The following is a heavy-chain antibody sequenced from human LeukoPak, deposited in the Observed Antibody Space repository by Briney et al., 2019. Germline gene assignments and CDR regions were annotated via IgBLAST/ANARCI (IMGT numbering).Heavy chain of an antibody. V-gene: IGHV1-18*01. CDR1: GYTFTSYG. D-gene: IGHD6-19*01. CDR3: ARELSSGWHNWFDP. CDR2: ISAHNGNT. Sequence: GASVKVSCKASGYTFTSYGISWVRQAPGQGLEWMGWISAHNGNTNYAQKLQGRVTMTTDTSTSTAYMELRSLRSDDTAVYYCARELSSGWHNWFDPWGQGTLVTVSS. J-gene: IGHJ5*02.